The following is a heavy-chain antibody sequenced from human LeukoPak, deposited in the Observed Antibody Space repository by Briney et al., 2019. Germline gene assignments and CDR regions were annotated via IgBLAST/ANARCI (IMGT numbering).Heavy chain of an antibody. V-gene: IGHV3-74*01. Sequence: GGSLRLSCAASGFTFSNYWTHWVRQAPGKGLVWVSRINSDGSNTNYADSVKGRFIISRDNAKNTLYLQMNSLRAEDTAVYYCARDPYYTSGSYWGQGTLVTVSS. CDR3: ARDPYYTSGSY. D-gene: IGHD3-10*01. J-gene: IGHJ4*02. CDR2: INSDGSNT. CDR1: GFTFSNYW.